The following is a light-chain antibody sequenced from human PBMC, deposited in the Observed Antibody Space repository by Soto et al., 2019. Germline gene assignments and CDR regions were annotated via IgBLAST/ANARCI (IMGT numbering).Light chain of an antibody. CDR2: TSS. V-gene: IGKV1-39*01. Sequence: DIQMTQLPAPLPASVGDRGTISFRASQSIGRNLNWYQQKPGKAPTLLMFTSSNLQSGVPSRFSGSGSGTDFILTISSLQPEDFATYYCQQSYSTPPTFGQGTKVDIK. CDR1: QSIGRN. J-gene: IGKJ1*01. CDR3: QQSYSTPPT.